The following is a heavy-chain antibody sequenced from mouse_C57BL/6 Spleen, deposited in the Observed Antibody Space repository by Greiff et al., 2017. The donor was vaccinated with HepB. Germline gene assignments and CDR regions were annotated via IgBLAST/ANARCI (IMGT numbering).Heavy chain of an antibody. CDR1: GFSLTSYG. CDR2: IWSDGST. V-gene: IGHV2-6-1*01. J-gene: IGHJ3*01. D-gene: IGHD2-1*01. CDR3: ARHADGNYSWFAY. Sequence: VQLQESGPGLVAPSQRLSITCTVSGFSLTSYGVHWVRQPPGKGLEWLVVIWSDGSTTYNSALKSRLSISKDNSKSQVFLKMNSLQTDDTAMYYCARHADGNYSWFAYWGQGTLVTVSA.